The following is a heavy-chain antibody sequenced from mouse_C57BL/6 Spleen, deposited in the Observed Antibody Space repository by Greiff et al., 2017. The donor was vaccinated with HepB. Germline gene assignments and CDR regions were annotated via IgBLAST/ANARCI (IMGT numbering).Heavy chain of an antibody. J-gene: IGHJ2*01. D-gene: IGHD2-2*01. CDR1: GYTFTSYW. Sequence: VQLQQPGAELVRPGSSVKLSCKASGYTFTSYWMHWVKQRPIQGLEWIGNIDPSDSETHYNQKFKDKATLTVDKSSSTAYMQLSSLTSEDSAVYYCAREIYYGYYDYWGQGTTLTVSS. CDR3: AREIYYGYYDY. CDR2: IDPSDSET. V-gene: IGHV1-52*01.